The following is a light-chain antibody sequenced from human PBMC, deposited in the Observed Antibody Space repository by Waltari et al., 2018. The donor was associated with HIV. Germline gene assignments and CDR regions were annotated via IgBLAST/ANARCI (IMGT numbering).Light chain of an antibody. CDR3: QQYYSYPPLT. V-gene: IGKV1-8*01. J-gene: IGKJ4*01. CDR1: QGIRSY. Sequence: AIRMTQSPSSFSASTGDRVTITCRASQGIRSYLAWYQQKPGKAPKLLIYAASTLQSGVPSRFSGSGSGTDFTLTISCLQSEDFATDYCQQYYSYPPLTFGGGTKVEIK. CDR2: AAS.